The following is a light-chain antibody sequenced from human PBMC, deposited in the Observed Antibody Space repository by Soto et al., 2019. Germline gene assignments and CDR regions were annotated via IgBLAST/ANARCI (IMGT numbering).Light chain of an antibody. J-gene: IGKJ2*01. CDR3: QQYNKWPPYT. CDR1: QSISSN. V-gene: IGKV3-15*01. Sequence: EIVMTQSPANLSVSPGERATLSCRASQSISSNLAWYQQKPGQVPRLLIYGASTRATGIPARFSGSGSGTEFTLTISSLQSEDFAVYYCQQYNKWPPYTFGQGTKLEIK. CDR2: GAS.